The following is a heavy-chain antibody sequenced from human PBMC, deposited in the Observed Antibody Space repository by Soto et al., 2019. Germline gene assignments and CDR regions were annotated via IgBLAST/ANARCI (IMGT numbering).Heavy chain of an antibody. V-gene: IGHV3-30*18. J-gene: IGHJ6*03. Sequence: GGSLRLSCAASGFTFSSYGMHWVRQAPGKGLEWVAVISYDGSNKYYADSVKGRFTISRDNSKNTLYLQMNSLRAEDTAVYYCAKDTHGYSGYAPETYYYYYMDVWGKGTTVTVS. CDR1: GFTFSSYG. CDR2: ISYDGSNK. CDR3: AKDTHGYSGYAPETYYYYYMDV. D-gene: IGHD5-12*01.